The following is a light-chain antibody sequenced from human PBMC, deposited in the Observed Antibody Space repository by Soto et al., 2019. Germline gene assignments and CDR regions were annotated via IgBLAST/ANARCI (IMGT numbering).Light chain of an antibody. V-gene: IGKV4-1*01. Sequence: DIVMTQSPDSLAVSLGERATINCKSSQSVLYSSNNKNYLAWYQQKPGQPPKLLIYWASTRKSGVPDRFSGSGSGTYFTLTISSLQAEDVAVYYCQQYSSTPPTFGQGTKLEIK. CDR3: QQYSSTPPT. CDR1: QSVLYSSNNKNY. CDR2: WAS. J-gene: IGKJ2*01.